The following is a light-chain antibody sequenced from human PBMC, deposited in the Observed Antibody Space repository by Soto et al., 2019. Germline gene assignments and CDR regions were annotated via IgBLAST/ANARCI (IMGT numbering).Light chain of an antibody. CDR2: DVN. J-gene: IGLJ3*02. CDR3: SSYKTSSTWV. V-gene: IGLV2-14*03. Sequence: QSALTQPASVSGSPGQSITISCTGTSGDVGVYNYVSWYQHHPGKAPKLMIYDVNNRPSGVSNRFSGSKSGNTASLTISGLQAEDGADYYCSSYKTSSTWVFGGGTKLTVL. CDR1: SGDVGVYNY.